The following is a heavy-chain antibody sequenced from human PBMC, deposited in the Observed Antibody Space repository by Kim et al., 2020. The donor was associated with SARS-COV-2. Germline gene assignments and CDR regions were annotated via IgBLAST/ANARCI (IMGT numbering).Heavy chain of an antibody. CDR2: IYTSGST. CDR3: ARATNILRFLGMDV. D-gene: IGHD3-9*01. J-gene: IGHJ6*02. Sequence: SETLSLTCTVSGGSISSGSYYWSWIRQPAGKGLEWIGRIYTSGSTNYNPSLKSRVTISVDTSKNQFSLKLSSVTAADTAVYYCARATNILRFLGMDVWGQGTTVTVSS. V-gene: IGHV4-61*02. CDR1: GGSISSGSYY.